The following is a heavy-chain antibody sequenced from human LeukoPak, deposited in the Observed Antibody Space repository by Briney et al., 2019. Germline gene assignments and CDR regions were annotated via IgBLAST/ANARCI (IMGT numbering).Heavy chain of an antibody. Sequence: SETLSLTCTVSGGSISSYSWGWIRQPPGKGLEWIGYIYYSGTTTYNPSLKIRITISVDTSKNQLSLKLCYVTAADTAVYYCARGVYIAAAQYGYWGQGTLVTVSS. CDR2: IYYSGTT. V-gene: IGHV4-59*13. D-gene: IGHD6-13*01. CDR3: ARGVYIAAAQYGY. J-gene: IGHJ4*02. CDR1: GGSISSYS.